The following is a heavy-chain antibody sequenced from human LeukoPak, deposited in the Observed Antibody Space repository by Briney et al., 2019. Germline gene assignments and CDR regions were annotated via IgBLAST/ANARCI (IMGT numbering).Heavy chain of an antibody. V-gene: IGHV4-34*01. J-gene: IGHJ6*03. D-gene: IGHD4-17*01. Sequence: SWIRQPPGKGLEWIGEINHSGSTNYNPSLKSRVTISVDTSKNQFSLKLSSVTAADTAVYYCARGLPFDTVTSLLNYYYYYMDVWGKGTTVTVSS. CDR3: ARGLPFDTVTSLLNYYYYYMDV. CDR2: INHSGST.